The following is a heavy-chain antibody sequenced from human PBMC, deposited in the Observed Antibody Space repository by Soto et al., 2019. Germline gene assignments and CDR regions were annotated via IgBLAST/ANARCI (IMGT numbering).Heavy chain of an antibody. CDR1: GFTFSSYA. D-gene: IGHD5-18*01. Sequence: GGSLRLSSAASGFTFSSYAMSWVRPAPGRGLEWVSAISGSGGSTYYADSVKGRFTISRDNSKNTLYLQMNSLRAEDTAVYYCAKGIQLWSTFDYWGQGTLVTVSS. J-gene: IGHJ4*02. CDR3: AKGIQLWSTFDY. V-gene: IGHV3-23*01. CDR2: ISGSGGST.